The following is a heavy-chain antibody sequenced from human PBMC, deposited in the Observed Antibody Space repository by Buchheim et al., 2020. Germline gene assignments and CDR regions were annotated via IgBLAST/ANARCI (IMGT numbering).Heavy chain of an antibody. CDR1: GGTFNNYG. CDR2: VFPKVGTA. D-gene: IGHD3-22*01. Sequence: QVQLVQSGAEVKKPGSSVKVSCKASGGTFNNYGVSWVRQAPGQGLEWMGGVFPKVGTATYAQNFQGRVTITADDSTGIAYMELSTLRSDDTAVYYCARDRYYDGSGYFYESAYWGQGTL. J-gene: IGHJ4*02. CDR3: ARDRYYDGSGYFYESAY. V-gene: IGHV1-69*01.